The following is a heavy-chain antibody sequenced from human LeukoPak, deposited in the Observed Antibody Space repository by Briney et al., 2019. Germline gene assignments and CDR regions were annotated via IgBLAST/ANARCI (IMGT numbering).Heavy chain of an antibody. CDR1: GYTFTSYA. Sequence: ASVTVSFKASGYTFTSYAMNWVRQAPGQGLEWMGWITTYNGYTNYAQKLQGRVTMTTDTSTSTAYMELRSLRSDDTAVYYCARGVFWNDGYFDYWGQGTLVTVSS. D-gene: IGHD1-1*01. CDR3: ARGVFWNDGYFDY. J-gene: IGHJ4*02. V-gene: IGHV1-18*01. CDR2: ITTYNGYT.